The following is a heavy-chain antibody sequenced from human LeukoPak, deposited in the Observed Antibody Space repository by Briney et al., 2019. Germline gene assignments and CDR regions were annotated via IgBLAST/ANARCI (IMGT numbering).Heavy chain of an antibody. CDR3: ARVCTLRGGADTAMVITYYYYMDV. V-gene: IGHV3-11*01. CDR2: ISSSGSTI. D-gene: IGHD5-18*01. Sequence: GGALRLSCAASGFTFSDYYMSWMRQAAGKGREWVSYISSSGSTIYYADYVKGRFTISRDNAKNSLYLQMNSLRAEDTAVYYCARVCTLRGGADTAMVITYYYYMDVWGKGTTVTVSS. J-gene: IGHJ6*03. CDR1: GFTFSDYY.